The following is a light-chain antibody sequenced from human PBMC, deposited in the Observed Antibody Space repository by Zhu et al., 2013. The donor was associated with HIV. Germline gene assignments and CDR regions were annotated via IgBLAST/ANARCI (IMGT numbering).Light chain of an antibody. J-gene: IGKJ1*01. CDR3: QQYGSTFTWT. V-gene: IGKV3-15*01. Sequence: EVVMTQSPGTLSVSPGERATLSCRASQSVSSNLAWYQQIPGRAPRLLIYGASTRATGIPVRFSGSGSGTEFTLTISSLQSEDLAVYYCQQYGSTFTWTFGQGTKVEIK. CDR2: GAS. CDR1: QSVSSN.